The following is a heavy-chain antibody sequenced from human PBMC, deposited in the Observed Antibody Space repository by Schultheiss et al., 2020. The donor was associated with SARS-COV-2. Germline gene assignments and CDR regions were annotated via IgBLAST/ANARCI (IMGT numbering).Heavy chain of an antibody. CDR1: GYTFTGYY. D-gene: IGHD3-22*01. Sequence: ASVKVSCKASGYTFTGYYLHWVRQAPGQGLEWMGWINAGNGNTKYSQKFQGRVTMTTDTSTSTAYMELRSLRSDDTAVYYCARDTKGPFYYDSSGYYPIVGGAFDIWGQGTMVTVSS. CDR2: INAGNGNT. CDR3: ARDTKGPFYYDSSGYYPIVGGAFDI. J-gene: IGHJ3*02. V-gene: IGHV1-18*04.